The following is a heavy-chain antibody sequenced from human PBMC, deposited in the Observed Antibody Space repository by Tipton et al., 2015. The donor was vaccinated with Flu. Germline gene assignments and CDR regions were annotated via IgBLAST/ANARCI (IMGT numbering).Heavy chain of an antibody. J-gene: IGHJ4*02. D-gene: IGHD3-10*01. CDR3: ARGSGSGTYVIFDY. Sequence: TLSLTCSISGDSIRSYYWSWIRQPAGKGLEWIGRIYTSGTMIYNPSLKSRVTMSIDPPKNQFSLKLSSVTAADTAVYYCARGSGSGTYVIFDYWGQGMLVTASS. CDR1: GDSIRSYY. CDR2: IYTSGTM. V-gene: IGHV4-4*07.